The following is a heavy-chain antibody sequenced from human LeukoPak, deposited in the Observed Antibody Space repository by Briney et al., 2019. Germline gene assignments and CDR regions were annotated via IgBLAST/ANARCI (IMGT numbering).Heavy chain of an antibody. D-gene: IGHD3-22*01. CDR3: AREYYYDSSGYYLDY. CDR1: GGTFSSYA. J-gene: IGHJ4*02. Sequence: SVKVSCKASGGTFSSYAISWVRQAPGQGLEWMGGIIPIFGTANYAQKFQGRVTITADESTSTAHMELSSLRSEDTAVYYCAREYYYDSSGYYLDYWGQGTLVTVSS. CDR2: IIPIFGTA. V-gene: IGHV1-69*13.